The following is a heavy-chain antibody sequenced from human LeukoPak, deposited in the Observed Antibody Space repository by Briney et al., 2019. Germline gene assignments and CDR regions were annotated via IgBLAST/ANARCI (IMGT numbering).Heavy chain of an antibody. CDR3: AREFTVRGVGYFDY. CDR1: GYTFTSYG. D-gene: IGHD3-10*01. J-gene: IGHJ4*02. CDR2: IGAYNGNT. Sequence: SVKVSCKAAGYTFTSYGISGVRQAPGQRLEWVGWIGAYNGNTNYAQKLQGRVTMTTDTSTSTAYMELRSLRSDDTAVYYCAREFTVRGVGYFDYWGKGTLVTVSS. V-gene: IGHV1-18*01.